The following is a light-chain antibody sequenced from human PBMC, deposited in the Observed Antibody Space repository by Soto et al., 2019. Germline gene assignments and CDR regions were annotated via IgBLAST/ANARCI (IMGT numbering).Light chain of an antibody. V-gene: IGKV3-20*01. Sequence: EIVLTQSPGTLSLSPGERATLSCRASQSVSSSYLAWYQQKPGQAHRLLIYGASSRATGIPDRFSGSGSGTDFTLTISRLEPEDFAVYYCQQYGNTFGQGTKVEIK. CDR1: QSVSSSY. CDR3: QQYGNT. J-gene: IGKJ1*01. CDR2: GAS.